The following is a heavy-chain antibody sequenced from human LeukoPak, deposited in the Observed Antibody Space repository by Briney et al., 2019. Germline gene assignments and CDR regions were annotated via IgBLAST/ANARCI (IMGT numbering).Heavy chain of an antibody. D-gene: IGHD6-19*01. CDR2: FYTSGST. Sequence: SETLSLTCTVSGGSISSSSYYWGWIRQPPGKGLEWIGRFYTSGSTNYNPSLKSRVTISVDTSKNQFSLKLNSVIAADTAVYYCARAIGWSSFDYWGQGTLVTVSS. CDR1: GGSISSSSYY. J-gene: IGHJ4*02. CDR3: ARAIGWSSFDY. V-gene: IGHV4-61*02.